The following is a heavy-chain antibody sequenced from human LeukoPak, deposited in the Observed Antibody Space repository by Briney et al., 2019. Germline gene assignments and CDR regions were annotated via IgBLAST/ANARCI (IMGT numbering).Heavy chain of an antibody. J-gene: IGHJ4*02. CDR2: INHSGST. D-gene: IGHD6-13*01. Sequence: PSETLSLTCAVYGGSFSGYYWSWIRQPPGKGLEWIGEINHSGSTNYNPSLKSRVTISVDTSKNQFSLKLSSVTAADTAVYYCARRPYSSSYYYFDYWGPGTLVTVSS. CDR1: GGSFSGYY. V-gene: IGHV4-34*01. CDR3: ARRPYSSSYYYFDY.